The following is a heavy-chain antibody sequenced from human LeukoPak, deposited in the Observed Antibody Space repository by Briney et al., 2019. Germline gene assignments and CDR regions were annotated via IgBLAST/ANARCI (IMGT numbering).Heavy chain of an antibody. V-gene: IGHV3-23*01. CDR1: GFTFSSYG. J-gene: IGHJ4*02. Sequence: GGTLRLSCAASGFTFSSYGMSWVRQAPGKGLEWVSAISGSGGSTYYADSVKGRFTISRDNSKNTLYLQMNSLTAEDTAVYYCAKDVGATTCFDYWGQGTLVTVSS. CDR3: AKDVGATTCFDY. D-gene: IGHD1-26*01. CDR2: ISGSGGST.